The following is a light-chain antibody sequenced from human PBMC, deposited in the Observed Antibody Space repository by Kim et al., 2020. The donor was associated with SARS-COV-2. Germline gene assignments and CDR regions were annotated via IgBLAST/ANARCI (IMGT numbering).Light chain of an antibody. V-gene: IGKV2-28*01. CDR2: LGS. J-gene: IGKJ1*01. CDR3: MQALQTPT. Sequence: DIVMTQSPLSLPVTPGESASISCRSSQSLLHSNGYNYLDWYLQKPGQSPQLLIYLGSNRASGVPDRFSGSGSGTDFTLKMSRVEAEDVGVYYCMQALQTPTFGQGTKVEIK. CDR1: QSLLHSNGYNY.